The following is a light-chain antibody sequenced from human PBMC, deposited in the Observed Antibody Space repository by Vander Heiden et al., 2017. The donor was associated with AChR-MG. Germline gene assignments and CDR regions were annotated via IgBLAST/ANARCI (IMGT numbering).Light chain of an antibody. Sequence: IAMTQSPLSLPVTPGEPASISCRSSQSLLHRNGYNYLDWYLQKPGQSPQLLIYLGSNRASGVPDRFNGSGSGTDFTLKISRVAAEDVGIYYCMQPLQGRTFGQGTKVVIK. CDR2: LGS. V-gene: IGKV2-28*01. J-gene: IGKJ1*01. CDR3: MQPLQGRT. CDR1: QSLLHRNGYNY.